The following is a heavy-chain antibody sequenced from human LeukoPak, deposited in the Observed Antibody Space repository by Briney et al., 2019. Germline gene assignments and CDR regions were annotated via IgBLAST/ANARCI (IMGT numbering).Heavy chain of an antibody. CDR2: ISSSGSTI. Sequence: GGSLRLSCAASGFTFSSYEMNWVRQAPGKGLEWVSYISSSGSTIYYADSVKGRFTISRDNSKNTLYLQMNSLRAEDTAVYYCAKDQGDSSGYPANTFDYWGQGTLVTVSS. CDR1: GFTFSSYE. J-gene: IGHJ4*02. D-gene: IGHD3-22*01. V-gene: IGHV3-48*03. CDR3: AKDQGDSSGYPANTFDY.